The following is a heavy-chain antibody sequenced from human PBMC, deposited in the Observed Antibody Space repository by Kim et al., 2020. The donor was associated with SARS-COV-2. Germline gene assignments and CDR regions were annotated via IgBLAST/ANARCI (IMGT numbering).Heavy chain of an antibody. Sequence: SETLSLTCAVYGGSFSGYYWSWIRQPPGKGLEWIGEINHSGSTNYNPSLKSRVTISVDTSKNQFSLKLSSVTAADTAVYYCARGLTSYYFDYWGQGTLVTVSS. D-gene: IGHD3-10*01. V-gene: IGHV4-34*01. J-gene: IGHJ4*02. CDR2: INHSGST. CDR3: ARGLTSYYFDY. CDR1: GGSFSGYY.